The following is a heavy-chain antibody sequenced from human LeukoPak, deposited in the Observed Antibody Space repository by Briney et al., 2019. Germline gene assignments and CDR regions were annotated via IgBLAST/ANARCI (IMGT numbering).Heavy chain of an antibody. J-gene: IGHJ4*02. CDR1: GFTFSTYW. CDR2: INSDGSTT. D-gene: IGHD6-13*01. Sequence: QPGGSLRLSCAASGFTFSTYWMHWVRQAPGKGLVWVSRINSDGSTTSYADSVKGRFTISRDNAKNTLYLQMNSLRAEDTAVYYCVRVSDPTTVGSSTYSSSWYLRDWGQGTLVTVSS. CDR3: VRVSDPTTVGSSTYSSSWYLRD. V-gene: IGHV3-74*01.